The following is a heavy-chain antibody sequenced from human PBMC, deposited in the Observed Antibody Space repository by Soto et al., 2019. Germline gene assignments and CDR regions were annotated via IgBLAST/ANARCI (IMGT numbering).Heavy chain of an antibody. CDR2: ISGYNGNT. J-gene: IGHJ6*02. Sequence: VQLVKYGAEVKKPGASVKVSCKASGYTFSNYGISWVRQGPGQGLEWMGWISGYNGNTHYEEKVQDRIKMTTDTSTRTTYLELRSLRSDDTDVYFCARDPGFGFGYSYAFAMDVWGQGTTVTVSS. D-gene: IGHD5-18*01. CDR1: GYTFSNYG. CDR3: ARDPGFGFGYSYAFAMDV. V-gene: IGHV1-18*01.